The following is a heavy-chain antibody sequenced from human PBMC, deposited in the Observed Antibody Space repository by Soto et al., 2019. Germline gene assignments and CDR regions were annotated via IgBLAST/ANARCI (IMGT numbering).Heavy chain of an antibody. D-gene: IGHD3-16*01. CDR3: ARDSPGGGYYYGMDV. J-gene: IGHJ6*02. Sequence: QGQLEQSGAEVRKPGSSVKVSCKASGGSFSSYAISWVRQAPGQGLEWMVGIVPVLGTSHSAQKFQGRVTFSTDDSTTTAYMELSSLRSEDTAVYYCARDSPGGGYYYGMDVWGQGTTVTVSS. CDR2: IVPVLGTS. CDR1: GGSFSSYA. V-gene: IGHV1-69*01.